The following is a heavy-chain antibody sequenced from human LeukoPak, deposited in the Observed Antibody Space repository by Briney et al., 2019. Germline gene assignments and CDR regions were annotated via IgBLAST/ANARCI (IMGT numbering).Heavy chain of an antibody. D-gene: IGHD6-25*01. V-gene: IGHV4-39*01. CDR2: MFYRGST. J-gene: IGHJ4*02. CDR1: GVSTSTSNHY. Sequence: SETLSDSCTVSGVSTSTSNHYWAWIRQPPGRGLEWIASMFYRGSTYYNASLRSRVTLSVDTSMNQFSLKLSSVTASDTATFYCARQPKGGLYTSECLPLDSWGEGNLVTVSS. CDR3: ARQPKGGLYTSECLPLDS.